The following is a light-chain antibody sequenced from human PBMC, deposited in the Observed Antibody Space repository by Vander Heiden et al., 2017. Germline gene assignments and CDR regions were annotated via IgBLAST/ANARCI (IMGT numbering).Light chain of an antibody. CDR1: RAHNGAGYN. J-gene: IGLJ3*02. Sequence: HSVLTPPPSVSGPPGLRVTLSWTGSRAHNGAGYNVHWYQQLPGTAPKLLIYGNSNRPSGVPDRFSGSKSGTSASLAITGLQAEDEADYYCQSYDSSLSGWVFGGGTKLTVL. CDR2: GNS. CDR3: QSYDSSLSGWV. V-gene: IGLV1-40*01.